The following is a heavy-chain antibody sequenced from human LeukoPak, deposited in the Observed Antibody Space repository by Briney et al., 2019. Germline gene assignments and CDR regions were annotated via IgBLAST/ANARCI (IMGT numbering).Heavy chain of an antibody. CDR2: INPNSGGT. CDR1: GYTFTGYY. CDR3: ATTDDILTGYDY. V-gene: IGHV1-2*02. Sequence: ASVKVSCKASGYTFTGYYMHWVRQAPGQGLEWMGWINPNSGGTNYAQKFQGRVTMTRDTSISTAYMELSRLRSDDTAVYYCATTDDILTGYDYWGQGTLVTVSS. J-gene: IGHJ4*02. D-gene: IGHD3-9*01.